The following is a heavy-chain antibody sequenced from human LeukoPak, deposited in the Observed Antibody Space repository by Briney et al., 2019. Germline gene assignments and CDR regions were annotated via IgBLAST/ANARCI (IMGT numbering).Heavy chain of an antibody. V-gene: IGHV3-74*01. Sequence: GGSLRLSCAASGFTSSSYWMHWVRQAPGKGLVWVSRINSDVSRTRYADCVKGRFTISRDNAKNTLYLQMNRLRAEDKAVYYCARCYYDSSGYSSWGYYYYGMDVWGQGTTVTVSS. J-gene: IGHJ6*02. CDR1: GFTSSSYW. D-gene: IGHD3-22*01. CDR3: ARCYYDSSGYSSWGYYYYGMDV. CDR2: INSDVSRT.